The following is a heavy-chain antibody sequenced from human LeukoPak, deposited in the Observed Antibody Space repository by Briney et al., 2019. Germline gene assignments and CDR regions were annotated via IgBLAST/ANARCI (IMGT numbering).Heavy chain of an antibody. Sequence: RAGGSLRLSCAASGFTFSNYWMHWVRQAPGKGLVWVSRINSDGSSTTYADSVKGRFTISRDNAKNTLYVQMNSLRAEDTAVYYCARVRSGSSAGNYGMDVWGQGTTVTVSS. CDR2: INSDGSST. CDR1: GFTFSNYW. J-gene: IGHJ6*02. CDR3: ARVRSGSSAGNYGMDV. D-gene: IGHD1-26*01. V-gene: IGHV3-74*01.